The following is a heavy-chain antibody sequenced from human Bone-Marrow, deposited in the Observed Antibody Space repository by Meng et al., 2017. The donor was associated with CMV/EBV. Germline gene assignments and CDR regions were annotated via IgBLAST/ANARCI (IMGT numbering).Heavy chain of an antibody. J-gene: IGHJ6*02. CDR3: ARDMGIAAADYYYYGMDV. CDR1: GFTFSSYS. CDR2: ISSSRSYI. D-gene: IGHD6-13*01. Sequence: GESLKISCAASGFTFSSYSMNWVRQAPGKGLEWVSSISSSRSYIYYADSVKGRFTISRDNAKNSLYLQMNSLRAEDTAVYYCARDMGIAAADYYYYGMDVWGQGTTVTVSS. V-gene: IGHV3-21*01.